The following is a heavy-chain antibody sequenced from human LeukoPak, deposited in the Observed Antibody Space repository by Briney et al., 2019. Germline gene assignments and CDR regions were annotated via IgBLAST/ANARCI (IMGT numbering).Heavy chain of an antibody. Sequence: ASVKVSCKASGYTFTIYGISWVRQAPGRGLEWMGWISAYNGNTNYAQKLQGRVTMTTDTSTSTAYMELRSLKSDDTAVYYCARDPPYYYGSGSFFDYWGQGTLVTVSS. D-gene: IGHD3-10*01. CDR1: GYTFTIYG. CDR3: ARDPPYYYGSGSFFDY. CDR2: ISAYNGNT. J-gene: IGHJ4*02. V-gene: IGHV1-18*01.